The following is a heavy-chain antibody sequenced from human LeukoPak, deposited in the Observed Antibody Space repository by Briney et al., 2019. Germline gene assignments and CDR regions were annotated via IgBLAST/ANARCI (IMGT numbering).Heavy chain of an antibody. J-gene: IGHJ4*02. Sequence: GGSLRLSCAASGFTFSSYEMNWVRQAPGKGLVWVSRINSDGSSTSYADSVKGRLTISRDNAKNTLYLQMNSLRAEDTAVYYCARVLITMVRGVIVSYFDYWGQGTLVTVSS. V-gene: IGHV3-74*01. CDR2: INSDGSST. CDR3: ARVLITMVRGVIVSYFDY. CDR1: GFTFSSYE. D-gene: IGHD3-10*01.